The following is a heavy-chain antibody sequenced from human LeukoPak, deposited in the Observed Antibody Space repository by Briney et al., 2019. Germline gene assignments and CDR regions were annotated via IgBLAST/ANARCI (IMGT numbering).Heavy chain of an antibody. CDR1: GGSFNGYY. CDR2: INHSGST. V-gene: IGHV4-34*01. D-gene: IGHD3-10*01. CDR3: ARDSHGSGSYLPLYYYYGMDV. Sequence: SETLSLTCAVYGGSFNGYYWSWIRQPPGKGLEWIGEINHSGSTNYNPSLKSRVTISVDTSKNQFSLKLSSVTAADTAVYYCARDSHGSGSYLPLYYYYGMDVWGQGTTVTVSS. J-gene: IGHJ6*02.